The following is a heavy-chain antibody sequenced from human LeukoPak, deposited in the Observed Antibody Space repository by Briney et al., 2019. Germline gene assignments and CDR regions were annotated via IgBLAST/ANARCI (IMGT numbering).Heavy chain of an antibody. V-gene: IGHV4-34*01. D-gene: IGHD3-10*01. J-gene: IGHJ4*02. CDR1: DGSFSGYS. CDR3: SSRNYGSATYQRF. Sequence: SETLSLTCAVYDGSFSGYSWGWIRQPPGKGLEWIGEMYNSGNTNYNPSLKSRVTISMDNSKNQFSLNLTSVTAADTAVYYCSSRNYGSATYQRFWGQGTLVIVSS. CDR2: MYNSGNT.